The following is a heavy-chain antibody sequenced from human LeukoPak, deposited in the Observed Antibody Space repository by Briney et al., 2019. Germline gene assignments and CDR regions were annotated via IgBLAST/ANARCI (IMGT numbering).Heavy chain of an antibody. J-gene: IGHJ3*02. CDR1: GGTFSSYA. D-gene: IGHD6-19*01. CDR2: IIPISGTA. CDR3: ARDQWLVTVLDI. Sequence: SVKVSRKASGGTFSSYAISWVRQAPGQGLEWMGRIIPISGTANYAQKFQGRVTITTDESTSTAYMELSSLRSEDTAVYYCARDQWLVTVLDIWGQGTMVTVSS. V-gene: IGHV1-69*05.